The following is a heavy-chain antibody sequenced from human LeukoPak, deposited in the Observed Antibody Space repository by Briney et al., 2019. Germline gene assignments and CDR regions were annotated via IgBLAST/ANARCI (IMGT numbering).Heavy chain of an antibody. CDR2: INHSGST. V-gene: IGHV4-34*01. CDR1: GGSFSGYY. J-gene: IGHJ6*03. D-gene: IGHD3-3*01. CDR3: ARTKGDFWSGYFSYYYMDV. Sequence: SETLSLTCAVYGGSFSGYYWSCIRQTPEKGLEWIGEINHSGSTNYNPSLKSRVTISVDTSKNQFSLNLSSVTAADTAVFYCARTKGDFWSGYFSYYYMDVWGKGTTVTVSS.